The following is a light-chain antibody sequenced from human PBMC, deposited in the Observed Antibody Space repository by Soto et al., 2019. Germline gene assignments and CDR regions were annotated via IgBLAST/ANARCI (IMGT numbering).Light chain of an antibody. CDR1: QRMSAW. V-gene: IGKV1-5*01. CDR2: DAS. Sequence: DIQMTQSPTTLSAYVGDRVIITCRASQRMSAWLAWYQQKPGKAPKLLIYDASSLENGVPSRFSGSGSGTEFTLTISSLQPDDFATYYCQQYDTYPWTFGQGTKVDIK. CDR3: QQYDTYPWT. J-gene: IGKJ1*01.